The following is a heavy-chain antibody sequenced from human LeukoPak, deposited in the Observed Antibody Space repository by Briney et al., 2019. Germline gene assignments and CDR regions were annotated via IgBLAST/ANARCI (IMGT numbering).Heavy chain of an antibody. Sequence: SGGSLRLSCSASGFTFSSYSMHWVRQAPGKGLEYVSAISSNGGSTYYADSLKGRFTISRDNSKNTLYLQMSSLRAEDTAVYYCVKDVDTAMVVTPTFDYWGQGTLVTVSS. D-gene: IGHD5-18*01. CDR3: VKDVDTAMVVTPTFDY. V-gene: IGHV3-64D*09. J-gene: IGHJ4*02. CDR2: ISSNGGST. CDR1: GFTFSSYS.